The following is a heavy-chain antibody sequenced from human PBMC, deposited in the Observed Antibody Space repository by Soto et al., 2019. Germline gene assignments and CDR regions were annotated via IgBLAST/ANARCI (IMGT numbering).Heavy chain of an antibody. J-gene: IGHJ4*02. CDR3: ARDLSDYIWGSYRYCDY. Sequence: EVQLVESGGGLVQPGGSLRLSCAASGFTFSSYSMNWVRQAPGKGLEWGSYISSSSCTIYYAVSVKGRFTISRDNAKNSWYLQMNSLRAEDTAVYYCARDLSDYIWGSYRYCDYWGQGTLVTVSS. CDR2: ISSSSCTI. V-gene: IGHV3-48*01. CDR1: GFTFSSYS. D-gene: IGHD3-16*02.